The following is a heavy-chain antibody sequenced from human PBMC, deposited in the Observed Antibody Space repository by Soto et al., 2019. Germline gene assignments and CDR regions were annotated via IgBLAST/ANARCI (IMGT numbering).Heavy chain of an antibody. CDR1: GDSISGSS. CDR3: ASRKSSPYFDY. Sequence: SETLSLTCTVSGDSISGSSWSWIRQPPGKGLEWIAYMYFSGSTNYNPSLKSRVTISVDTSKNQFSLKLSSVTAADTAVYYCASRKSSPYFDYWGQGTLVTVSS. V-gene: IGHV4-59*08. D-gene: IGHD3-10*01. CDR2: MYFSGST. J-gene: IGHJ4*02.